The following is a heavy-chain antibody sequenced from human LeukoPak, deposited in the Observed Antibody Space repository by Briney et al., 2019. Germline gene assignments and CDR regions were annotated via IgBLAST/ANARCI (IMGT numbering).Heavy chain of an antibody. CDR1: GFTFSSYG. CDR2: ISYDGSNK. V-gene: IGHV3-30*18. CDR3: AKSRRYSGYVRDYYYYGMDV. Sequence: GGSLRPSCAASGFTFSSYGMHWVRQAPGKGLEWVAVISYDGSNKYYADSVKGRFTISRDNSKNTLYLQMNSLRAEDTAVYYCAKSRRYSGYVRDYYYYGMDVWGQGTTVTVSS. J-gene: IGHJ6*02. D-gene: IGHD5-12*01.